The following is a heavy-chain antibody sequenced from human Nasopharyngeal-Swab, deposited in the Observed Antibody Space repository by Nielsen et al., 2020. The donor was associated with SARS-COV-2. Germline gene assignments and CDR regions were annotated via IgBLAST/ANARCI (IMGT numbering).Heavy chain of an antibody. CDR1: GGSISSSNW. CDR3: ARVKREWLGIYYYYMDV. CDR2: IYHSGST. D-gene: IGHD6-19*01. V-gene: IGHV4-4*02. Sequence: GSLRLSCAVSGGSISSSNWWSLVRQPPGKGLEYIGEIYHSGSTNYNPSLKSRVTISVDKSKNQFSLKLSSVTAADTAVYYCARVKREWLGIYYYYMDVWGKGTTVTVSS. J-gene: IGHJ6*03.